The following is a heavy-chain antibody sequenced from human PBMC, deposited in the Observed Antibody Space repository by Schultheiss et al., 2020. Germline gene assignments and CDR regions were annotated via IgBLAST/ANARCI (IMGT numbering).Heavy chain of an antibody. CDR3: TTFGFDP. J-gene: IGHJ5*02. Sequence: GGSLRLSCAASGFTFSNAWMSWVRQAPGKGLEWVARIKSKSDGGTTDYAAPVKGRFTISRDDSKNTLYLQMNSLKTEDTAVYYCTTFGFDPWGQGTLVTVSS. V-gene: IGHV3-15*01. CDR2: IKSKSDGGTT. CDR1: GFTFSNAW.